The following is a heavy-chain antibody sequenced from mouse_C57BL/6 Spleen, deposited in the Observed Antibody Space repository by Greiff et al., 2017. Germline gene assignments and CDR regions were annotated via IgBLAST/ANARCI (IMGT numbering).Heavy chain of an antibody. Sequence: QVQLQQPGAELVKPGASVKLSCKASGYTFTSYWMHWVKQRPGQGLEWIGMIHPNSGSTNYNEKFKSKATLTVDKSSRTAYMQLSSLTSEDSAVYYCARDSGNPYWYFDVWGTGTTVTVSS. CDR1: GYTFTSYW. D-gene: IGHD1-3*01. CDR2: IHPNSGST. CDR3: ARDSGNPYWYFDV. V-gene: IGHV1-64*01. J-gene: IGHJ1*03.